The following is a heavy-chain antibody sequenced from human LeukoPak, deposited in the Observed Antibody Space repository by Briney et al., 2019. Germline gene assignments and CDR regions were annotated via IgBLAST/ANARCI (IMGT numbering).Heavy chain of an antibody. CDR1: GGSISSSSDY. J-gene: IGHJ4*02. CDR2: IYYHENT. Sequence: SETLSLTCTVSGGSISSSSDYWGWVRHAPGKGLECIGSIYYHENTYYNSSLKSRVTTSVDTSKNQFSLKLNSVTAADTAVYFCARRAYSAAYWKHFDYWGQGTLVTVSS. CDR3: ARRAYSAAYWKHFDY. D-gene: IGHD1-1*01. V-gene: IGHV4-39*01.